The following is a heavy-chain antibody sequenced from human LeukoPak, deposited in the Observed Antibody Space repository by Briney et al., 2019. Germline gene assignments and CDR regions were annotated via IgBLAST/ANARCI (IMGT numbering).Heavy chain of an antibody. CDR1: GYTFTSYG. Sequence: GASVTVSFKASGYTFTSYGISWVRQAPGQGLEWMGWISAYNGNTNYAQKLQGRVTMTTDTSTSTAYMELRSLRSDDTAVYYCARGSFSADAPLVLDYFHHWGQGTLVTVSS. CDR3: ARGSFSADAPLVLDYFHH. V-gene: IGHV1-18*01. J-gene: IGHJ1*01. CDR2: ISAYNGNT. D-gene: IGHD5-18*01.